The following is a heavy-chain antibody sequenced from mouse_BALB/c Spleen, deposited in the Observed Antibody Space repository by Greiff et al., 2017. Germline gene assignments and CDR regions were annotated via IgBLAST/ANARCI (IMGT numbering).Heavy chain of an antibody. Sequence: VHVKQSGAELVKPGASVKLSCTASGFNIKDTYMHWVKQRPEQGLEWIGRIDPANGNTKYDPKFQGKATITADTSSNTAYLQLSSLTSEDTAVYYCARRALGEYRLDYWGQGTTLTVSS. V-gene: IGHV14-3*02. D-gene: IGHD5-2*01. CDR1: GFNIKDTY. J-gene: IGHJ2*01. CDR2: IDPANGNT. CDR3: ARRALGEYRLDY.